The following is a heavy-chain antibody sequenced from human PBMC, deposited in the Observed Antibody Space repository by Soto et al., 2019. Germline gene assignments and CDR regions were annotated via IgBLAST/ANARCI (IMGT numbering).Heavy chain of an antibody. V-gene: IGHV1-69*12. CDR2: IIPIFGTA. Sequence: QVQLVQSGAEVKKPGSSVKVSCKASGGTFTSYAISWVRQAPGQGLEWVGGIIPIFGTADYAQKFQGRVTITADESTSTAYMELSSLRSEDTAVYYCATMKGGDQSYYYGMDVWGQGTTVTVSS. CDR3: ATMKGGDQSYYYGMDV. D-gene: IGHD2-21*01. CDR1: GGTFTSYA. J-gene: IGHJ6*02.